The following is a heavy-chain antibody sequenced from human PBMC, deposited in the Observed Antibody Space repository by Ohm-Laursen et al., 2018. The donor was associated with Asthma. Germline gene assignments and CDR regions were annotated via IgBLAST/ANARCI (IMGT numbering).Heavy chain of an antibody. D-gene: IGHD1-26*01. CDR3: ARGGKEWELLFGY. CDR2: ISSSGGST. Sequence: GSLRLSCTASGFTFSSYAMSWVRQAPGKGLEWVSGISSSGGSTYYADNVKGRFTISRDNSKNTLYLQMNSLRAEDTAVYYCARGGKEWELLFGYWGQGTLVTVSS. CDR1: GFTFSSYA. J-gene: IGHJ4*02. V-gene: IGHV3-23*01.